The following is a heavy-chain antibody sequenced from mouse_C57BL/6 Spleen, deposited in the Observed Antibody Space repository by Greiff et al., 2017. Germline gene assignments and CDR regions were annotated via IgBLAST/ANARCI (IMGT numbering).Heavy chain of an antibody. V-gene: IGHV1-64*01. CDR2: IHPNSGST. J-gene: IGHJ2*01. CDR1: GYTFTSYW. CDR3: AREGSFITTDVDY. D-gene: IGHD1-1*01. Sequence: QVQLQQPGAELVKPGASVKLSCKASGYTFTSYWMHWVKQRPGQGLEWIGMIHPNSGSTNYNEKFKSKATLTVDKSSSTAYMQLSSLTSEDSAVYYCAREGSFITTDVDYWGQGTTLTVSS.